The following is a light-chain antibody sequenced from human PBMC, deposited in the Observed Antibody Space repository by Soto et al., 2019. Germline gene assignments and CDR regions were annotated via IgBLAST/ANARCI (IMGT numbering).Light chain of an antibody. Sequence: EIVLTQSPGTLSLSQGERATLSCRASENVRNNYLAWYQQKPGQAPRLLISGASKRATGIPDRFSGSGSGTDFTLTINRLEPEDFAVYYCQQYSFMWTFGQGTNVDIK. J-gene: IGKJ1*01. CDR2: GAS. CDR1: ENVRNNY. CDR3: QQYSFMWT. V-gene: IGKV3-20*01.